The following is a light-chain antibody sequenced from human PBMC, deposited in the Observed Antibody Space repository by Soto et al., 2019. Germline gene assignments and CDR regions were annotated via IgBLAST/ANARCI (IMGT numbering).Light chain of an antibody. V-gene: IGKV4-1*01. CDR1: HTVLYKSNNKNY. J-gene: IGKJ1*01. CDR2: WAS. CDR3: LQYYITPRT. Sequence: TVMTHSPDSLAASLGERASINFRYSHTVLYKSNNKNYLASYQQQPGQPPPLLIYWASTRESGVPDRFSGSGSGTAFTLTTISLQAEDVATYFCLQYYITPRTFGQGTKVDIK.